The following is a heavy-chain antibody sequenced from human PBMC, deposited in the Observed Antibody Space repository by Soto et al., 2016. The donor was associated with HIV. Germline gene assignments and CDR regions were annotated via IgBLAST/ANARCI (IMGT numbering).Heavy chain of an antibody. J-gene: IGHJ4*02. CDR2: ISDNSGST. CDR3: AKEAAGVTAVTSFNDY. D-gene: IGHD2-21*02. Sequence: EMQLLQSGGGLVQPGGSLRLSCAASGFIFGNYAMTWVRQAPGKGPEWVSSISDNSGSTYYSRSVKGRFTISRDNSKNTVYLEMSSLRADDTAVYYCAKEAAGVTAVTSFNDYWGPGSWSPSPQ. V-gene: IGHV3-23*01. CDR1: GFIFGNYA.